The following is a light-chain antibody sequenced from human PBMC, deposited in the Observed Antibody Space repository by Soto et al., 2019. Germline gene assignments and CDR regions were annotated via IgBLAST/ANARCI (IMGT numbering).Light chain of an antibody. Sequence: IQMTQSPSTLSASVGDRVTITCRASHNIERWMAWYQQKPGKAPSLLIFDASTLHSGVPSRFSGSGSGTDFTLTISSLQPDDFATYYCQQYNPYSPWTFGQGTKVDIK. CDR1: HNIERW. V-gene: IGKV1-5*01. J-gene: IGKJ1*01. CDR2: DAS. CDR3: QQYNPYSPWT.